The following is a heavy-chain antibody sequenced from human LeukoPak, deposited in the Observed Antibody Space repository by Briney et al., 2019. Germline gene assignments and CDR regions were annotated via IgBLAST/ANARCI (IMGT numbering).Heavy chain of an antibody. J-gene: IGHJ4*02. V-gene: IGHV1-18*01. CDR1: GGTISSYA. CDR3: AKRYFDWPWAFDY. Sequence: ASVKVSCKASGGTISSYAISWVRQAPGQGLEWMGWISAYNGNTNYAQKLQGRVTMTTDTSTSTAYMELSSLRSEDTAVYYCAKRYFDWPWAFDYWGQGTLVTVSS. CDR2: ISAYNGNT. D-gene: IGHD3-9*01.